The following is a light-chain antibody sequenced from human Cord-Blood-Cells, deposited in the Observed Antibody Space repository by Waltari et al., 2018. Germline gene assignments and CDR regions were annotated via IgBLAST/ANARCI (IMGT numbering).Light chain of an antibody. Sequence: QSALTQPRSVSGSPGQSVTISCTGTSSDVGGYNYVSWYQQHPGKAPKLMIYDVSKRPARVPDRFAGSKSGNTSSLTISGLQAEDEADCYCCSYAGSVVFGGGTKLTVL. V-gene: IGLV2-11*01. CDR1: SSDVGGYNY. CDR2: DVS. J-gene: IGLJ2*01. CDR3: CSYAGSVV.